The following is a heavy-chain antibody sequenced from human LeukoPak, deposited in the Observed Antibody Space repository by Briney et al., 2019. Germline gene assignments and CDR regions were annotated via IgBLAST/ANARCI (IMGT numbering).Heavy chain of an antibody. D-gene: IGHD3-3*01. CDR3: ARGLRFTYYFDY. CDR1: GGSISSGGYY. V-gene: IGHV4-31*03. J-gene: IGHJ4*02. Sequence: PSQTLSLTCTVSGGSISSGGYYWSWIRQHPGKGLEWIGYIYYSGSTYYNPSLKSRVTISVDTSKNQFSLKLSSVTAADTAVYYCARGLRFTYYFDYWGQGTLVTVSS. CDR2: IYYSGST.